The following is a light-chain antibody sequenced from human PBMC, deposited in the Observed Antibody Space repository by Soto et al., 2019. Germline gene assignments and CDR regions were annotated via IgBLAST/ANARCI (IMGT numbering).Light chain of an antibody. CDR1: SSDVGGYNY. V-gene: IGLV2-14*01. J-gene: IGLJ1*01. CDR3: ISYTSNSTPPYV. CDR2: DVS. Sequence: QSDLTQPPSVSGSPGQSITISCTGTSSDVGGYNYVSWYQQHPGKAPKLMIYDVSNRPSGVSDRFSGSKSGNTASLTISGLQAEDEADYYCISYTSNSTPPYVFGTGTKLTVL.